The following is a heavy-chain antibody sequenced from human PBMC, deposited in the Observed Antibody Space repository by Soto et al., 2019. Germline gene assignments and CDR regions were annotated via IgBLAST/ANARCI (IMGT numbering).Heavy chain of an antibody. J-gene: IGHJ6*02. CDR2: ISYDGSNK. V-gene: IGHV3-30*18. CDR3: AKLYHRNLRITWYVDSGMDV. CDR1: GFTFSSYG. D-gene: IGHD6-13*01. Sequence: QVQLVESGGGVVQPGRSLRLSCAASGFTFSSYGMHWVRQAPGKGLEWVAVISYDGSNKYYADSVKGRFTISRDNSKNPLYLQMNSLRAEDTAVYYCAKLYHRNLRITWYVDSGMDVWGQGTTVTVSS.